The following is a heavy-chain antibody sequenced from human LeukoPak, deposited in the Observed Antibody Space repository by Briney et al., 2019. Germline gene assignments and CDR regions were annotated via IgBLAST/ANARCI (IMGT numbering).Heavy chain of an antibody. D-gene: IGHD1-26*01. V-gene: IGHV4-4*02. CDR1: GGSISNSNW. CDR3: ARHAAPATRVFDV. CDR2: IYHSGST. J-gene: IGHJ3*01. Sequence: PSETLSLTCAVSGGSISNSNWWSWVRQPPGKGLEWIGEIYHSGSTNYNPSLKSRVTISVDKSKNQFSLKLNSVTAADTAVYYCARHAAPATRVFDVGGKGTMVTVSS.